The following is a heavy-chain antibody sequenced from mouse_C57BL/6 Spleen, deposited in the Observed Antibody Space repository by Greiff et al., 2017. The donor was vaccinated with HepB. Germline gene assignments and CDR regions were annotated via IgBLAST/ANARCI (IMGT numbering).Heavy chain of an antibody. CDR3: ARYIYYDYDEDYAMDY. CDR1: GFTFTDYY. CDR2: IRNKANGYTT. Sequence: EVQLVESGGGLVQPGGSLSLSCAASGFTFTDYYMSWVRQPPGKALEWLGFIRNKANGYTTEYSASVKGRFTISRDNSPSILYLQMNALRAEDSATYYCARYIYYDYDEDYAMDYWGQGTSVTVSS. D-gene: IGHD2-4*01. V-gene: IGHV7-3*01. J-gene: IGHJ4*01.